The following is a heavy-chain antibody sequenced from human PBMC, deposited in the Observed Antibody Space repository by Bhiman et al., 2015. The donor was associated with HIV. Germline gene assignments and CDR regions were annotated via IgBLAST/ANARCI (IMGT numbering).Heavy chain of an antibody. CDR3: AKWGYDFWSGYYRAVDY. J-gene: IGHJ4*02. D-gene: IGHD3-3*01. CDR1: GFTFNSYA. V-gene: IGHV3-30*18. CDR2: ISYDGTNK. Sequence: QVHLVESGGGVVQPGRSLRLSCAASGFTFNSYAMIWVRQAPGKGLEWVAVISYDGTNKYYVDSVKGRFTISRDNAKNTLYLQMNSLRVEDTAVYYCAKWGYDFWSGYYRAVDYWGQGTLITVSS.